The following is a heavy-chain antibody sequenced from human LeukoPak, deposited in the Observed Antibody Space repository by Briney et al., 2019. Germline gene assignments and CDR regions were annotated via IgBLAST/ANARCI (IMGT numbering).Heavy chain of an antibody. Sequence: QPGGSLRLSCAASGFTFSSYAMSWVRQAPGKGLEWVSAISGSGGSTYYADSVKGRFTISRDNSKNTLYLQMNSLRAEDTAVYYCAKDLCCEGYFGWLSNFDYWGQGTLVTVSS. J-gene: IGHJ4*02. V-gene: IGHV3-23*01. CDR1: GFTFSSYA. D-gene: IGHD3-9*01. CDR2: ISGSGGST. CDR3: AKDLCCEGYFGWLSNFDY.